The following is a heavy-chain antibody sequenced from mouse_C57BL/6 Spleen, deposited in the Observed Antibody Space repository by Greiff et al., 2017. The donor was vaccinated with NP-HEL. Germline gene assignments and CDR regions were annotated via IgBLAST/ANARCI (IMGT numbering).Heavy chain of an antibody. J-gene: IGHJ4*01. D-gene: IGHD1-1*01. CDR2: INPGSGGT. CDR1: GYAFTNYL. V-gene: IGHV1-54*01. Sequence: VQLQQSGAELVRPGTSVKVSCKASGYAFTNYLIEWVKQRPGQGLEWIGVINPGSGGTNYNEKFKGKATLTADKSSSTAYMQLSSLTSEDSAVYFCASRWDVRYYYAMDYWGQGTSVTVSS. CDR3: ASRWDVRYYYAMDY.